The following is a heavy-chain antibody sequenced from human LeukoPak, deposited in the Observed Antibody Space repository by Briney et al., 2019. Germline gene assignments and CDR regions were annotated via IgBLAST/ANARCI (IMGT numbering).Heavy chain of an antibody. J-gene: IGHJ4*02. CDR2: ISGGGGST. CDR1: GFTFSSYA. V-gene: IGHV3-23*01. CDR3: AKVDILTYYYPTGY. Sequence: GGSLRLSCAASGFTFSSYAVSWVRQAPGKGLEWVSAISGGGGSTYYADSVKGRFTISRDNSKNTLYLQMNSLRAEDTAVYYCAKVDILTYYYPTGYWGQGTLVTVSS. D-gene: IGHD3-22*01.